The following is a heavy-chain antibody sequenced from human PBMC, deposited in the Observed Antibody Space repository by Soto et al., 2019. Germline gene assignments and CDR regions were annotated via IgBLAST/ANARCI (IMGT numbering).Heavy chain of an antibody. V-gene: IGHV1-69*08. CDR1: GGTFSSYT. CDR3: ARDLSGGSGSYT. Sequence: QVQLVQSGAEVKKPGSSVKVSCKASGGTFSSYTISWVRQAPGQGLEWMGRIIPILGIANYAQKFQGRVTTNAEKSTSTGYMERSSLRAEDTAVYYCARDLSGGSGSYTWGQGTLVTVSS. CDR2: IIPILGIA. J-gene: IGHJ5*02. D-gene: IGHD3-10*01.